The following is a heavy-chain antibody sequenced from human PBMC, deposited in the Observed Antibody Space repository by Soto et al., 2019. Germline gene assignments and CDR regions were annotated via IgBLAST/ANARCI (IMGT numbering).Heavy chain of an antibody. CDR2: INPNDGAT. CDR3: ARDGGDPDY. J-gene: IGHJ4*02. D-gene: IGHD2-21*02. Sequence: ASVKVSCKASGYTFTSYYMHWVRQAPGQGLEWMAIINPNDGATSYARKFQGRVTMTRDTSTSTVYMDLSSLRSEDTAMYYCARDGGDPDYWGQGTLATVSS. V-gene: IGHV1-46*01. CDR1: GYTFTSYY.